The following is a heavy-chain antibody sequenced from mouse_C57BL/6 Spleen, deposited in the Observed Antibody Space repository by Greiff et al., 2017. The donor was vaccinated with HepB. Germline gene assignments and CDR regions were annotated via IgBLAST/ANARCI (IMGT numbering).Heavy chain of an antibody. CDR3: ARLEVGYDEGKAY. Sequence: VQLQQSGPELVKPGASVKISCKASGYAFSSSWMNWVKQRPGKGLEWIGRIYPGDGDTNYNGKFKGKATLTADKSSSTAYMQLSSLTSEDSAVYFCARLEVGYDEGKAYWGQGTLVTVSA. CDR1: GYAFSSSW. D-gene: IGHD2-2*01. V-gene: IGHV1-82*01. CDR2: IYPGDGDT. J-gene: IGHJ3*01.